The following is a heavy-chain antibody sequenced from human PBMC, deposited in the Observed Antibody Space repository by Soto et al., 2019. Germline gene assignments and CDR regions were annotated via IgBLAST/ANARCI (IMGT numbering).Heavy chain of an antibody. J-gene: IGHJ5*02. CDR3: ARAVVVVPIGAKWFDP. D-gene: IGHD2-15*01. CDR2: INPNSGGT. Sequence: QVQLVQSGAEVKKPGASVKVSCKASGYTFTGYYMHWVRQAPGQGLEWMGWINPNSGGTNYAQKFQGRVTMTRDTSISTAYMELSRLRSDDTAVYSCARAVVVVPIGAKWFDPWGQGTLVTVSS. CDR1: GYTFTGYY. V-gene: IGHV1-2*02.